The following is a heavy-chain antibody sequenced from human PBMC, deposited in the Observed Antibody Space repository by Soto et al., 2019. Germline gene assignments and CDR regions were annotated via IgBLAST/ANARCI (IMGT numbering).Heavy chain of an antibody. V-gene: IGHV3-48*03. D-gene: IGHD5-18*01. CDR1: GFTFSSYE. CDR2: ISSSGSTI. J-gene: IGHJ4*02. Sequence: VGSLRLSCAASGFTFSSYEMNWVRQAPGKGLEWVSYISSSGSTIYYADSVKGRFTISRDNAKNSLYLQMNSLRAEDTAVYYCARLGGGYSYGRFYYWGQGTLVTVSS. CDR3: ARLGGGYSYGRFYY.